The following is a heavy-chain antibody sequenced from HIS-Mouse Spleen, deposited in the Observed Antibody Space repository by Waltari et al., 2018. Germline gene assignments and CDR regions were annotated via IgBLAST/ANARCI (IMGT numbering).Heavy chain of an antibody. CDR1: GGSISSSSYY. V-gene: IGHV4-39*07. Sequence: QLQLQESGPGLVKPSETLSLTCTVSGGSISSSSYYWGPIRQPPGKGLEWIGSIYYSGSTYYNPSLKSRVTISVDTSKNQFSLKLSSVTAADTAVYYCAREIPYSSSWYDWYFDLWGRGTLVTVSS. CDR2: IYYSGST. D-gene: IGHD6-13*01. CDR3: AREIPYSSSWYDWYFDL. J-gene: IGHJ2*01.